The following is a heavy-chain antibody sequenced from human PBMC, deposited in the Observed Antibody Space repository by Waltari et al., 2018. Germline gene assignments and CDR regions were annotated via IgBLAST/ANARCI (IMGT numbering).Heavy chain of an antibody. V-gene: IGHV3-7*01. CDR2: INKDGRQK. Sequence: EVQLVESGGGLVQPGESLRLSCVGSGFTFSDYWMSWVRQAPGKGLEWVALINKDGRQKYYVDTVKGRFTISRDNAKNSLYLQMSCLRAEDTAVYYCARDYDYGDPGATFDYWGQGMLVTVSS. CDR3: ARDYDYGDPGATFDY. D-gene: IGHD4-17*01. CDR1: GFTFSDYW. J-gene: IGHJ4*02.